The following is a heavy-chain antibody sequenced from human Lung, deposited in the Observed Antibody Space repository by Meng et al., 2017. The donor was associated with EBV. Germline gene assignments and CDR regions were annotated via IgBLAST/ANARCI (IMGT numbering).Heavy chain of an antibody. CDR1: GGTFRSDA. Sequence: QVQVVHAGAEVKKPGSSVKVSCKTSGGTFRSDAISWVRQAPGQGLEWMGGLIPLSDAPHYAQKFQGRVTITADESTSTHYLDLSGLRAEDTAVYYCARSMGSGGWYVDYWGQGTLVTVSS. V-gene: IGHV1-69*01. J-gene: IGHJ4*02. D-gene: IGHD6-19*01. CDR2: LIPLSDAP. CDR3: ARSMGSGGWYVDY.